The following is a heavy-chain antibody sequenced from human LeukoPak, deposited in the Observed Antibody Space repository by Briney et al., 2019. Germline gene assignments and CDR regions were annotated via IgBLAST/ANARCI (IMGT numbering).Heavy chain of an antibody. CDR2: LSGNGVST. D-gene: IGHD3-10*01. CDR3: AKDHYYYGSGSYYTYYFDY. Sequence: GGSLRLSCAASGFTFSNYAMNWVRQAPGKGLEWVSALSGNGVSTYYADSVKGRFTISRDNSKNTLYLQMNSLRAEDTAVYYCAKDHYYYGSGSYYTYYFDYWGQGTLVTVSS. V-gene: IGHV3-23*01. CDR1: GFTFSNYA. J-gene: IGHJ4*02.